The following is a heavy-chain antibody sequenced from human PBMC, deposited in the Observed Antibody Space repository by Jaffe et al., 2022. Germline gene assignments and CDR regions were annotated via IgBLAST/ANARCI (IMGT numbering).Heavy chain of an antibody. CDR1: GASISSYY. CDR2: MYYTGSG. D-gene: IGHD2-8*02. Sequence: QVQLQESGPGLVKPSETLSLTCTVSGASISSYYWTWIRQSPGKGLEWIGYMYYTGSGNYNPALKSRVTISVDTSKKQFSLKLSSVTAADTAVYYCAREGGGGGVFDYWSQGTLVTVSS. V-gene: IGHV4-59*01. J-gene: IGHJ4*02. CDR3: AREGGGGGVFDY.